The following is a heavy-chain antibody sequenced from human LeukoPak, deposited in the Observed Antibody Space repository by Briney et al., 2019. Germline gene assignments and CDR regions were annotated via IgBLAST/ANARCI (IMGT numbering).Heavy chain of an antibody. CDR2: IYNSGST. V-gene: IGHV4-59*01. CDR1: DGSITSYY. J-gene: IGHJ2*01. CDR3: ARDKGPYWYFDL. Sequence: SETLSLTCTVSDGSITSYYWNWIRQPPGKGLEWIGNIYNSGSTDDNPFLKSRVTISLNTSKNQISLKLSSVTAADTAVYYCARDKGPYWYFDLWGRGTLVTVSS.